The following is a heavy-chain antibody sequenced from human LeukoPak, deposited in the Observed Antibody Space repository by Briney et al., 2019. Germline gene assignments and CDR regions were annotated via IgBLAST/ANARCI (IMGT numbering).Heavy chain of an antibody. V-gene: IGHV1-46*02. J-gene: IGHJ6*02. Sequence: ASVTVSFTTSGYSFNSHHVHWVRQAPGQGLEWMGVKFSHDGSTSTAQKFQGRVTLTRDTSTSTVGMELSSLRSEDTAVYYCARDSGNFHYDMDVWGQWTTVIVSS. D-gene: IGHD3-10*01. CDR3: ARDSGNFHYDMDV. CDR2: KFSHDGST. CDR1: GYSFNSHH.